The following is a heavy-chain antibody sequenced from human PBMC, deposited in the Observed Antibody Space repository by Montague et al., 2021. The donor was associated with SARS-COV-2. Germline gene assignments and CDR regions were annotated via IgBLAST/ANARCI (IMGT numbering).Heavy chain of an antibody. CDR2: INSDGSTT. D-gene: IGHD6-13*01. J-gene: IGHJ4*02. V-gene: IGHV3-74*01. Sequence: SLRLSCAASGFTFSSYWMHWVRQAPGKGLVWVSRINSDGSTTTYADSVKGRFTISRDNAKNTLYLQMNSLRAEDTAVYYCATIAAVAIGDYWGQGTLVTVSS. CDR1: GFTFSSYW. CDR3: ATIAAVAIGDY.